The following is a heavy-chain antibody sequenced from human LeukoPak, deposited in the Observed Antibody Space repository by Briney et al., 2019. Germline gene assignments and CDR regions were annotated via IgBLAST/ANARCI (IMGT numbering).Heavy chain of an antibody. CDR1: GGSISG. CDR2: LYYMRGA. V-gene: IGHV4-59*01. J-gene: IGHJ5*02. CDR3: ARVRWAKDSSGPPWFDP. D-gene: IGHD6-19*01. Sequence: SETLSLTCTVSGGSISGSRQPPGKGVEWIGNLYYMRGAWYKSSLRSRVTTSVDTSRNEFSLKLSSVTAADTAVYYCARVRWAKDSSGPPWFDPWGQGTLVTVSS.